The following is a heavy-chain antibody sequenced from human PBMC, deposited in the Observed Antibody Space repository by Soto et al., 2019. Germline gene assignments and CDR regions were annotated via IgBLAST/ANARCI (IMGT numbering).Heavy chain of an antibody. Sequence: EVQLVESGGGLVQPGGSLRLSCAASGFTVSSNYMSWVRQAPGKGLEWVSVIYSGGSTYYADSVKGRFTISRDNSKNTLYLQMNSLRAEDTAVYYCAIIDDRSGGELDYWGQGTLVTVSS. V-gene: IGHV3-66*01. D-gene: IGHD2-21*01. J-gene: IGHJ4*02. CDR3: AIIDDRSGGELDY. CDR2: IYSGGST. CDR1: GFTVSSNY.